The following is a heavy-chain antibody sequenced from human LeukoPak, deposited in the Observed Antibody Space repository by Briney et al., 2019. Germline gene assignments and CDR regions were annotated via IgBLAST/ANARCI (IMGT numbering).Heavy chain of an antibody. CDR2: INHSGST. J-gene: IGHJ4*02. V-gene: IGHV4-34*01. D-gene: IGHD5-18*01. CDR1: GGSFSGYY. Sequence: PSETLSLTCAVYGGSFSGYYWSWLRQPPGKGLEWIGEINHSGSTNYNPSLKSRVTISVDTSKNQFSLKLSSVTAADTAVYYCARERYTARAKHTLDYWGQGTLVTVSS. CDR3: ARERYTARAKHTLDY.